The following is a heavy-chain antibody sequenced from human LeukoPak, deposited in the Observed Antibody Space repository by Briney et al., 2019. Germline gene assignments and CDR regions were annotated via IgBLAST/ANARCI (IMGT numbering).Heavy chain of an antibody. D-gene: IGHD4-23*01. J-gene: IGHJ4*02. CDR2: IYYSGST. CDR3: AREVSRWPYYFDY. CDR1: GGSISSYY. V-gene: IGHV4-59*12. Sequence: NPSETLSLTCTVSGGSISSYYWSWIRQPPGKGLEWIGYIYYSGSTNYNPSLKSRVTISVDTSKNQFSLKLSSVTAADTAVYYCAREVSRWPYYFDYWGQGTLVTVSS.